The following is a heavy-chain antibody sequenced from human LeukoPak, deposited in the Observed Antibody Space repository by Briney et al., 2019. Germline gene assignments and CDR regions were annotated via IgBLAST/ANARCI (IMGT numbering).Heavy chain of an antibody. V-gene: IGHV1-3*04. CDR1: GYTFTSYA. D-gene: IGHD3-10*01. Sequence: GASVKVSCKASGYTFTSYAMHWVRQAPGQRLEWMGWITTDNGNTKYSQEFQGRVTVTRDTSASTAYMELRSLRSDDTAVYYCARGIGSMVRGALGDYWGQGTLVTVSS. J-gene: IGHJ4*02. CDR2: ITTDNGNT. CDR3: ARGIGSMVRGALGDY.